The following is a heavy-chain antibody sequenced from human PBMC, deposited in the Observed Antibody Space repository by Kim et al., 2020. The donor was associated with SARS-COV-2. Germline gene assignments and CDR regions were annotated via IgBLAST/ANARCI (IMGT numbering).Heavy chain of an antibody. CDR3: ARDTDGHIHRSEFVH. J-gene: IGHJ4*01. CDR1: GFTFSSYT. D-gene: IGHD3-10*01. V-gene: IGHV3-21*04. Sequence: GGSLRLSCAASGFTFSSYTMNWVRQAPGKGLEWVSSISSISSNLNYADSVKGRFTISRDNAKNSLYLQINSLRGEDTAVYYCARDTDGHIHRSEFVHWGHGTLVTVSS. CDR2: ISSISSNL.